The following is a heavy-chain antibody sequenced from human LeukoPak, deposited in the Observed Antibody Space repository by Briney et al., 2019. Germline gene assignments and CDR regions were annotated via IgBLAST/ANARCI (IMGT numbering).Heavy chain of an antibody. CDR2: INPSGGTT. Sequence: GASVKVSCKASGYTFTSYYIHWVRQAPGQGLEWMGMINPSGGTTRYAQKFQGRVTMTRDMSTSTVYMELSSLTSEDTAVYYCAREVSIVVVTANWFDPWGQGTLVTVSS. D-gene: IGHD2-21*02. J-gene: IGHJ5*02. V-gene: IGHV1-46*01. CDR3: AREVSIVVVTANWFDP. CDR1: GYTFTSYY.